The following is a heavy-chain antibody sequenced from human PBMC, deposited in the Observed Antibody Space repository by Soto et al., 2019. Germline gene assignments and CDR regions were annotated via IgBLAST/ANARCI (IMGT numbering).Heavy chain of an antibody. CDR1: GDTFTGYY. V-gene: IGHV1-2*04. D-gene: IGHD1-26*01. Sequence: QVQLVQSGAEVKKPGASVKVSCKASGDTFTGYYMHWVRQAPGQGLEWMGWINPNSGGTKYAQKFRGWVTMTRDTSISTAYMELSRLRSDDTAVYYCAVRTEREVGWYFDFWGRGTLVTVSS. J-gene: IGHJ2*01. CDR3: AVRTEREVGWYFDF. CDR2: INPNSGGT.